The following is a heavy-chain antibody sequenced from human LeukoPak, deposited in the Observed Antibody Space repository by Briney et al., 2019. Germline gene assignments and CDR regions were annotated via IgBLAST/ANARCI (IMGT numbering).Heavy chain of an antibody. CDR1: GFTFSSYG. CDR3: ARDYYYGSGSPDY. D-gene: IGHD3-10*01. CDR2: ISYDGSNK. J-gene: IGHJ4*02. Sequence: GGSLRLSCAASGFTFSSYGMHWVRQAPGKGLEWVAVISYDGSNKYYADSVKGRFTISRDNSKNTLYLQMNSLRAEDTAVYYCARDYYYGSGSPDYWGQGTLVTVSS. V-gene: IGHV3-30*03.